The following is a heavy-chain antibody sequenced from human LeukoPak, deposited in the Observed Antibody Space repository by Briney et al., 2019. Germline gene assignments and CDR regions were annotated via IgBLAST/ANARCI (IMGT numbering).Heavy chain of an antibody. CDR1: DASISTYH. V-gene: IGHV4-59*01. CDR3: ARVRGTFETD. Sequence: SETLSLTCTVSDASISTYHWSWIRQPPGKGLEWIGYLYYSGSTTYSPSLKSRVTMSVDTSKRQFSLKLNSVTAADTATYYCARVRGTFETDWGQGTLVTVSS. D-gene: IGHD2/OR15-2a*01. CDR2: LYYSGST. J-gene: IGHJ1*01.